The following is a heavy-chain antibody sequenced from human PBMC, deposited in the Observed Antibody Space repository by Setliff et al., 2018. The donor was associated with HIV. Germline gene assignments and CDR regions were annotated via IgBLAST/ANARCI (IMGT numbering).Heavy chain of an antibody. CDR2: IYPSGPT. V-gene: IGHV4-39*02. CDR3: ARDQGGEGPYCSFMDV. Sequence: ASETLSLTCTVSGGSFTDSDYYWAWVRHAPGKGLEWIGSIYPSGPTYYNPSLKGRITMSVDTSRNQFSLRLTYVTAPDTAVYYCARDQGGEGPYCSFMDVWGKGTTVTVSS. CDR1: GGSFTDSDYY. J-gene: IGHJ6*03. D-gene: IGHD3-16*01.